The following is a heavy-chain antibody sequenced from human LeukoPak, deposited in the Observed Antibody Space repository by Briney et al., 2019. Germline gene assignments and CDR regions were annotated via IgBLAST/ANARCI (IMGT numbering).Heavy chain of an antibody. V-gene: IGHV3-30*18. J-gene: IGHJ3*02. D-gene: IGHD3-16*02. CDR3: AKAADSVWGSYRSDAFDI. CDR2: ISYDGSNK. Sequence: GRSLRLSCAASGFTFSSYGRHWVRQAPGKGLEWVAVISYDGSNKYYADSENGRFTIARDNSKNTLYLQMNSLRAEDTAVYYCAKAADSVWGSYRSDAFDIWGQGTMVTVSS. CDR1: GFTFSSYG.